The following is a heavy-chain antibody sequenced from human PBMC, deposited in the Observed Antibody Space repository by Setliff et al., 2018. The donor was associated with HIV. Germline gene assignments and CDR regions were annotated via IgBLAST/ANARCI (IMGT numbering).Heavy chain of an antibody. CDR3: AADPQTGTTSYDAFDI. CDR1: GFTFTTST. Sequence: ASVKVSCKTSGFTFTTSTMQWVRQARGQRLEWIGWIVVGSGNTNYAQKFQERVTITRDMSTSRAYMELSGLRTEDTAVYYCAADPQTGTTSYDAFDIWGQGTVVTVSS. J-gene: IGHJ3*02. CDR2: IVVGSGNT. D-gene: IGHD1-7*01. V-gene: IGHV1-58*02.